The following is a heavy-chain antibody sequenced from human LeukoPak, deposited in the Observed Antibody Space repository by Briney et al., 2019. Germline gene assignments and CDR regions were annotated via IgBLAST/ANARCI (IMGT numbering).Heavy chain of an antibody. J-gene: IGHJ6*02. Sequence: GASVKVSCKASGYTFTSSGISWVRQAPGQGLEWMGWISAYNDNTNYAQKLQGRVTMTTGTSTSTAYMELRSLRSDDTAVYYCARATDYYYGMDVWGQGTTVTVSS. V-gene: IGHV1-18*01. CDR1: GYTFTSSG. CDR2: ISAYNDNT. CDR3: ARATDYYYGMDV.